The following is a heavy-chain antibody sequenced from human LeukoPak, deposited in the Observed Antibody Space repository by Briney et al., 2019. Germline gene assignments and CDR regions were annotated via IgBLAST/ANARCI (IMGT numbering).Heavy chain of an antibody. V-gene: IGHV3-74*01. D-gene: IGHD3-10*01. CDR2: IITDGRST. J-gene: IGHJ3*01. CDR1: GFTSSSYW. Sequence: GGSLRLSCAASGFTSSSYWMHWVRQAPGKGLVWVSRIITDGRSTTYADSVKGRFTISRDNAKNTLYLQMNSLRAEDTAVYYCAKHPGDWGQGTMVTVSS. CDR3: AKHPGD.